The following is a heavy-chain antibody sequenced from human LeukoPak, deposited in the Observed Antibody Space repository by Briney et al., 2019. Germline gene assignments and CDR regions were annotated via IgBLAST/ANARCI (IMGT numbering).Heavy chain of an antibody. Sequence: SVKVSCKASGGTFSSYAISWVRQAPGQGLEWMGGIIPIFGTANYAQKFQGRVTITADESTSTAYMELSSLRSEDTAVYYCARDSVTGLRWLQKHKEGFWWCDPWGHGTLVTVSS. V-gene: IGHV1-69*13. CDR1: GGTFSSYA. D-gene: IGHD5-24*01. J-gene: IGHJ5*02. CDR2: IIPIFGTA. CDR3: ARDSVTGLRWLQKHKEGFWWCDP.